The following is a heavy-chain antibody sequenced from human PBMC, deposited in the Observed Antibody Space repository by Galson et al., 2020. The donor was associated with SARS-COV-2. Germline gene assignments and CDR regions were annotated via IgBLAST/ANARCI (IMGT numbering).Heavy chain of an antibody. CDR1: GFTFSSSA. J-gene: IGHJ6*02. Sequence: GGSLRLSCAASGFTFSSSAMSWVRQAPGKGLQWVSGISGRGVTRYYAASVKGRFTISRDNSKNPMSLQMYSLRAEDTAVYYCAKWETRYYDILTGYCGVDYYYYYGMDVWGQGTTGTVSS. V-gene: IGHV3-23*01. CDR3: AKWETRYYDILTGYCGVDYYYYYGMDV. D-gene: IGHD3-9*01. CDR2: ISGRGVTR.